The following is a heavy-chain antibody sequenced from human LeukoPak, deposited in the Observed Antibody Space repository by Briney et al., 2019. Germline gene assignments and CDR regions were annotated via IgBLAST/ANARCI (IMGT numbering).Heavy chain of an antibody. Sequence: GGSLRLSCAASGFTFSSYSMNWVRQAPGKGLEWVSSISSSSSYIYYADSVKGRFTISRDNAKNSLYLRMNSLRAEDTAVYYCASLDGTNYYDSSGYYSDYWGQGTLVTVSS. V-gene: IGHV3-21*01. CDR2: ISSSSSYI. CDR3: ASLDGTNYYDSSGYYSDY. J-gene: IGHJ4*02. CDR1: GFTFSSYS. D-gene: IGHD3-22*01.